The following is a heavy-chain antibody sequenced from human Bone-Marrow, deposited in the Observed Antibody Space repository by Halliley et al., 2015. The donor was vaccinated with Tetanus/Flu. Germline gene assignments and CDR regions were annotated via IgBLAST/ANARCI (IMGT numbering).Heavy chain of an antibody. J-gene: IGHJ4*02. CDR3: ARNRGSTSYFDS. V-gene: IGHV3-21*01. D-gene: IGHD2-2*01. CDR1: GFTFRSYT. Sequence: SLRLSCSASGFTFRSYTMDWVRQAPGKGLEWVASISTGSGHTYYADFLKGRFTISRDGAKNSLFLQMNSLRAEDTAVYFCARNRGSTSYFDSWGEGSLVTVSS. CDR2: ISTGSGHT.